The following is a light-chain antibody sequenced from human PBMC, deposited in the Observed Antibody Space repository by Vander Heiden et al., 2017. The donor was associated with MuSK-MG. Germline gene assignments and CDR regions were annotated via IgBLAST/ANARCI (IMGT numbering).Light chain of an antibody. CDR2: DVN. Sequence: QSALTQPASASGPPGQSITISCSGTSSDVGYYNYVSWYQHHPGKAPKLIIYDVNNRPSGVSDRFSVSKSGNTASLTISGLQAEDEADYYCSSYTTSSTLVVFGGGTKLTVL. V-gene: IGLV2-14*03. J-gene: IGLJ3*02. CDR1: SSDVGYYNY. CDR3: SSYTTSSTLVV.